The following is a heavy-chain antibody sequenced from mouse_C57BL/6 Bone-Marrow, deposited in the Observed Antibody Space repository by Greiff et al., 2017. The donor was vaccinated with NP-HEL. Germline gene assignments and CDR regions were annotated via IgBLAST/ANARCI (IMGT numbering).Heavy chain of an antibody. J-gene: IGHJ3*01. CDR1: GYAFSSSW. V-gene: IGHV1-82*01. CDR3: ARLLRAY. D-gene: IGHD1-1*01. CDR2: IYPGDGDT. Sequence: GASVKISCKASGYAFSSSWMNWVKQRPGKGLEWIGRIYPGDGDTNYNGKFKGKATLTADKSSSTAYMQLSSLTSEESAVYFCARLLRAYWGQGTLVTVSA.